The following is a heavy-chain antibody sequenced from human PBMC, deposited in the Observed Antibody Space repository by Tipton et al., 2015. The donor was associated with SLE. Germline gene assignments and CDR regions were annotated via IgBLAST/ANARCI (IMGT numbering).Heavy chain of an antibody. V-gene: IGHV4-61*02. CDR3: ARGFSAADFWSGYFVNWFDP. CDR2: IDSGGTT. CDR1: GDSISSANYY. D-gene: IGHD3-3*01. Sequence: TLSLTCTVSGDSISSANYYWNWIRQPAGKGLEWIGRIDSGGTTNYNPSLRRRATISGDTSKNEFSLKLSSVTAADTAVYYCARGFSAADFWSGYFVNWFDPWGQGTLVTVSS. J-gene: IGHJ5*02.